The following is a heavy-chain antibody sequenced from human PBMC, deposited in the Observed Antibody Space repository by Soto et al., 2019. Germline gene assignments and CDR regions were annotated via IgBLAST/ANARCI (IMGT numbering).Heavy chain of an antibody. J-gene: IGHJ2*01. D-gene: IGHD3-22*01. Sequence: QVQLVQSGAEVKKPGSSVKVSCKASGGTFSSYAISWVRQAPGQGLEWMGGIIPIFGTANYAQKFQGRVTITADESTXXAXMXXSSLRSEDTAVYYCARDTGNYYDSSGYPNYWYFDLWGRGTLVTVSS. CDR1: GGTFSSYA. V-gene: IGHV1-69*12. CDR3: ARDTGNYYDSSGYPNYWYFDL. CDR2: IIPIFGTA.